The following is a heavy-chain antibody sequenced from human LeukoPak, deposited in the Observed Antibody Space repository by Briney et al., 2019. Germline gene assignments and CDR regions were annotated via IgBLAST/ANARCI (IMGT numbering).Heavy chain of an antibody. CDR3: ARDLGLTISDNWFDP. V-gene: IGHV4-38-2*02. Sequence: SETLSLTCTVSGGSISSGYFWTWIRQPPGKGLEGIGSIFHTGSSYYNPSLKSPVAISVDTSKNQFSLELSSVTAADTAVYYCARDLGLTISDNWFDPWGQGTLVTVSS. D-gene: IGHD3-3*01. CDR1: GGSISSGYF. CDR2: IFHTGSS. J-gene: IGHJ5*02.